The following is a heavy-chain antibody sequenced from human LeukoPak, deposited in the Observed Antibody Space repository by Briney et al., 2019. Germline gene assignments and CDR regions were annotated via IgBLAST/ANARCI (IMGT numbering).Heavy chain of an antibody. J-gene: IGHJ4*02. D-gene: IGHD2-21*02. V-gene: IGHV4-38-2*02. CDR3: ARLAHIVVVTAIPVVGSHYYFDY. CDR1: GYSISSGYY. Sequence: PSETLSLTCTVSGYSISSGYYWGWIRQPPGKGLEWIGEINHSGSTNYNPSLKSRVTISVDTSKNQFSLKLSSVTAADTAVYYCARLAHIVVVTAIPVVGSHYYFDYWGQGTLVTVSS. CDR2: INHSGST.